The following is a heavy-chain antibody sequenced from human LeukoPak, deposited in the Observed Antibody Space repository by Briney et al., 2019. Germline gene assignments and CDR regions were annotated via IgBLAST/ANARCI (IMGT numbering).Heavy chain of an antibody. J-gene: IGHJ6*03. Sequence: GGSLRLSCVDSRFTFSRYWMSWVRQAPGKGLEWVANIKEDGSEEYYVDSVTGRFTISRDNAKNSLYLQMNSLRAEDTAVYYCAREGFSRGYYQYYYMDVWGKGTTVTVSS. CDR2: IKEDGSEE. CDR3: AREGFSRGYYQYYYMDV. D-gene: IGHD6-13*01. V-gene: IGHV3-7*01. CDR1: RFTFSRYW.